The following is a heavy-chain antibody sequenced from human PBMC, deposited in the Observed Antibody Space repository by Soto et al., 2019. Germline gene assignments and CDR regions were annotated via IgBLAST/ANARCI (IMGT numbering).Heavy chain of an antibody. CDR3: ARELAVAGTSWFDP. CDR2: IYHSGST. CDR1: CYSISSGYY. V-gene: IGHV4-38-2*02. Sequence: SETLSLTCAVSCYSISSGYYWGWIRQPPGKGLEWIGSIYHSGSTYYNPSLKSRVTISVDTSKNQFSLKLSSVTAADTAVYYCARELAVAGTSWFDPWGQGTLVTVSS. D-gene: IGHD6-19*01. J-gene: IGHJ5*02.